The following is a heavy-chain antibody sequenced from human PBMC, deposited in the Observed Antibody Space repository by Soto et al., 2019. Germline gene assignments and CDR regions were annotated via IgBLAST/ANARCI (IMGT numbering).Heavy chain of an antibody. Sequence: GSLRLSCAASGFTFSSYAMSWVRQAPGKGLEWVSAISGSGGSTYYADSVKGRFTISRDNSKNTLYLQMNSLRAEDTAVYYCAKDRRITMVRGVIPTTRDWFDPWGQGTLVTVSS. J-gene: IGHJ5*02. D-gene: IGHD3-10*01. CDR1: GFTFSSYA. V-gene: IGHV3-23*01. CDR2: ISGSGGST. CDR3: AKDRRITMVRGVIPTTRDWFDP.